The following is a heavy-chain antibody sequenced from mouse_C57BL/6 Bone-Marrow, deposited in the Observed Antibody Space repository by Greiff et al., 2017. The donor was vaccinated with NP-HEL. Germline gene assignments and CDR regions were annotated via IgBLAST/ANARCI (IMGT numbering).Heavy chain of an antibody. J-gene: IGHJ3*01. V-gene: IGHV1-61*01. CDR1: GYTFTSYW. D-gene: IGHD2-5*01. Sequence: VQLQQPGAELVRPGSSVKLSCKASGYTFTSYWMDWVKQRPGQGLEWIGNIYPSDSETHYNQKFKDKATLTVDKSSSTAYMQLSSLTSEDSAVYYGARGGYYSNYGAYWGQGTLVTVSA. CDR3: ARGGYYSNYGAY. CDR2: IYPSDSET.